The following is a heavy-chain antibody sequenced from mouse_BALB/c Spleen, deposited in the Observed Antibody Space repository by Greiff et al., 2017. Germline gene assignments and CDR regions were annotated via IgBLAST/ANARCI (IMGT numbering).Heavy chain of an antibody. CDR3: ARDDYDLG. D-gene: IGHD2-4*01. Sequence: DVKLVESGGGLVKPGGSLKLSCAASGFTFSSYAMSWVRQTPEKRLEWVASISSGGSTYYPDSVKGRFTISRDNARNILYLQMSSLRSEDTAMYYCARDDYDLGWGQGTTLTVSS. V-gene: IGHV5-6-5*01. J-gene: IGHJ2*01. CDR2: ISSGGST. CDR1: GFTFSSYA.